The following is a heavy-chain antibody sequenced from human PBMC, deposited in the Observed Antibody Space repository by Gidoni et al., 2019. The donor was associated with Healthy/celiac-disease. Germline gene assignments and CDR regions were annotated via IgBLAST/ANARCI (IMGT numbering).Heavy chain of an antibody. D-gene: IGHD2-15*01. J-gene: IGHJ4*02. V-gene: IGHV4-61*02. CDR1: GGSISSGSYY. CDR2: IYTSGST. CDR3: ASHCSGGSCYQDY. Sequence: QVQLQESGPGLVKPSQTLSLTCTVSGGSISSGSYYWSWIRQPAGKGLEWIGRIYTSGSTNYNPSLKSRVTISVDTSKNQFSLKLSSVTAADTAVYYCASHCSGGSCYQDYWGQGTLVTVSS.